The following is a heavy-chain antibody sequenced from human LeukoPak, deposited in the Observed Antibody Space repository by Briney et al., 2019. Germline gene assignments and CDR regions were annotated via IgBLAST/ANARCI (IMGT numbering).Heavy chain of an antibody. CDR2: FDPEDGET. CDR3: ATSSTFDCSSTGCPFDY. V-gene: IGHV1-24*01. Sequence: SSVKVSCKVSGYTLTELSMHWVRQAPGKGLEWVGGFDPEDGETIYAQKFQGRVTMTEDTSTDTAYMELSSLRSEDTAVYYCATSSTFDCSSTGCPFDYWGQGTLVTVSS. D-gene: IGHD2-2*01. J-gene: IGHJ4*02. CDR1: GYTLTELS.